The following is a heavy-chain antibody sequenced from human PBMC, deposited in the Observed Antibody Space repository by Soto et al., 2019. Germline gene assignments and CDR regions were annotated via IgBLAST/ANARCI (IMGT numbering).Heavy chain of an antibody. CDR2: ISGSGGST. Sequence: GGSLRLSCAASGFTLSSYAMSWVRQAPGKGLEWVSAISGSGGSTYYADSVKGRFTISRDNSKNTLYLQMNSLRAEDTAVYYCAKEPLLTIFGVVTADYWGQGTLVTVSS. CDR1: GFTLSSYA. J-gene: IGHJ4*02. D-gene: IGHD3-3*01. CDR3: AKEPLLTIFGVVTADY. V-gene: IGHV3-23*01.